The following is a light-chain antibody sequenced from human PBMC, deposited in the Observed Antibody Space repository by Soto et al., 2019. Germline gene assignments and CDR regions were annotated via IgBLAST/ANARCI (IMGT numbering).Light chain of an antibody. CDR3: QQYNSYSRT. CDR2: KAS. CDR1: QSISSW. V-gene: IGKV1-5*03. J-gene: IGKJ1*01. Sequence: DIQITKSPSTLSSSVLERFTITCRASQSISSWLAWYQQKPGKAPKLLIYKASSLESGVPSRFSGSGSGTEFTLTISSLQPDDFATYYCQQYNSYSRTFGQGTKV.